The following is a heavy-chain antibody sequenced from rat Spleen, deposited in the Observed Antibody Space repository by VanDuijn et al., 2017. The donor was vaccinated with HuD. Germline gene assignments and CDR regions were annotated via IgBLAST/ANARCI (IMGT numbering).Heavy chain of an antibody. CDR1: GFTFTNYG. V-gene: IGHV5-29*01. CDR2: ISYDGSST. J-gene: IGHJ1*01. CDR3: ATSPYYWYFDF. Sequence: EVQLVESGGGLVQPGRSLKLSCAASGFTFTNYGVAWVRQAPTKGLEWVASISYDGSSTNYRDSVKGRFTISRDNAKSTLYLQMDSLRSEDTTTYYCATSPYYWYFDFWGPGTMVTVSS.